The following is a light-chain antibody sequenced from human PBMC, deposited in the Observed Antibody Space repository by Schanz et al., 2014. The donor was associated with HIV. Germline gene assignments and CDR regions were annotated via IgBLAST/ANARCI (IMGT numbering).Light chain of an antibody. Sequence: QSALTQPASVSGSPGQSITISCTGTSSDVGTYKFVSWYQQHPGKVPKLIIYEVNKRPSGVSNHFSGSKSGNTASLTISGLQAEDEADYYCSSYTSSSTDVFGTGTKLTVL. CDR1: SSDVGTYKF. CDR3: SSYTSSSTDV. V-gene: IGLV2-14*02. J-gene: IGLJ1*01. CDR2: EVN.